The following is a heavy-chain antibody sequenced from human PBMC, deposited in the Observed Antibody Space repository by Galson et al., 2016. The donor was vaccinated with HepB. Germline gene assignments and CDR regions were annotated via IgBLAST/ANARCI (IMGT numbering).Heavy chain of an antibody. Sequence: LRLSCAASGFAFRTYSMNWVRQTPGKGLEWIGEINHGGSANFNPSLKTRVTISVDTSKNQFSLKLSSVTAADTAVYYCAREPRGYSYGYYFDYWGQGTLVTVSS. CDR1: GFAFRTYS. V-gene: IGHV4-34*01. CDR2: INHGGSA. CDR3: AREPRGYSYGYYFDY. D-gene: IGHD5-18*01. J-gene: IGHJ4*01.